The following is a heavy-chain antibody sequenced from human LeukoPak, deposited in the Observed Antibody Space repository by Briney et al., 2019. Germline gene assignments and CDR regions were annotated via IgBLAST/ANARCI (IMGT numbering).Heavy chain of an antibody. Sequence: PSETLSLTCTDSGGSISSYYWSWLRQPAGKGLEWIGRIYTSGSTNYNPSLKSRVTISVDTSKNQFSLKLSSVTAADTAVYYCARGPSTIALYYYYMDVWGKGTTVTISS. J-gene: IGHJ6*03. CDR2: IYTSGST. V-gene: IGHV4-4*07. CDR3: ARGPSTIALYYYYMDV. CDR1: GGSISSYY. D-gene: IGHD1/OR15-1a*01.